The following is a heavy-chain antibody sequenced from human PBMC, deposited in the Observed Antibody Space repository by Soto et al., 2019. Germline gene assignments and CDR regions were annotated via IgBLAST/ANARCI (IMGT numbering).Heavy chain of an antibody. D-gene: IGHD3-9*01. CDR2: IYYSGST. Sequence: TLSLTCTVSGGSISSGGYYWSWIRQHPGKGLEWIGYIYYSGSTYYNPSLKSRVTISVDTSKNQFSLKLSFVTAADTAVYYCARGAFGTGYVFYYYMDVWGKGTTVTVSS. V-gene: IGHV4-31*03. J-gene: IGHJ6*03. CDR1: GGSISSGGYY. CDR3: ARGAFGTGYVFYYYMDV.